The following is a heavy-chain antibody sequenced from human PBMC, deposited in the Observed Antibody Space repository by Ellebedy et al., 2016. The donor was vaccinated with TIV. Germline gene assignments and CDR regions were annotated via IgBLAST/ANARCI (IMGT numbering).Heavy chain of an antibody. D-gene: IGHD3-10*01. CDR1: GYTFTDYG. CDR2: ISAYNGDA. V-gene: IGHV1-18*04. Sequence: AASVKVSCKASGYTFTDYGINWVRQAPGQGLEWMGWISAYNGDANYAQKFQGRVTLTTDTSTSTVHMELRSLRSDDTAVYYCVRVYNSFDSWGQGTLVTVSS. CDR3: VRVYNSFDS. J-gene: IGHJ4*02.